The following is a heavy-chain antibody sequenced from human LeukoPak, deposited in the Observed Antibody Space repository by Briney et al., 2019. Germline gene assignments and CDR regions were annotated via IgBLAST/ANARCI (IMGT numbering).Heavy chain of an antibody. CDR2: IYNTGST. J-gene: IGHJ4*02. V-gene: IGHV4-4*07. Sequence: SETLSLTCTVSGGSMRSYYWNWIRQPAGKGLEWLGRIYNTGSTDNNPSLKSRFTISVDYSKNQFSLRLNSVTAADTAVYYCARTSFDSNGYYAYFDFWGQGTLVSVSS. D-gene: IGHD3-22*01. CDR3: ARTSFDSNGYYAYFDF. CDR1: GGSMRSYY.